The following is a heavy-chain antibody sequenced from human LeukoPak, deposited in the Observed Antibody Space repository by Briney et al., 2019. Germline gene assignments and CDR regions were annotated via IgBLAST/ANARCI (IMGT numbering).Heavy chain of an antibody. D-gene: IGHD3-16*01. CDR2: IRSKAYGGTT. J-gene: IGHJ6*02. Sequence: QPGRSLRLSCTASGFTFGDYAMSWVRQAPGKGLEWVGFIRSKAYGGTTEYAASVKGGFTISRDDSKSIAYLRMNSLKTEDTAVYYCTRWGYYYGMDVWGQGTTVTVSS. CDR3: TRWGYYYGMDV. V-gene: IGHV3-49*04. CDR1: GFTFGDYA.